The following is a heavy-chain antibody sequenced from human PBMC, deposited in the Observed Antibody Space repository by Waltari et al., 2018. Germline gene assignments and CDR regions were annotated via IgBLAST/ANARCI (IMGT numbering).Heavy chain of an antibody. Sequence: EVQLVETGGGLTQPGGSLRLSCAASGLSVSSNYISWVRQAPGRGMEWGSTSYDGGSSYYEDSVKGRLTISRDNSKNTVYLQMNSLRVDDTAVYYCARVWRNYHYYCMDVWGQGTTVTVSS. CDR3: ARVWRNYHYYCMDV. V-gene: IGHV3-53*02. D-gene: IGHD3-16*01. CDR1: GLSVSSNY. CDR2: SYDGGSS. J-gene: IGHJ6*02.